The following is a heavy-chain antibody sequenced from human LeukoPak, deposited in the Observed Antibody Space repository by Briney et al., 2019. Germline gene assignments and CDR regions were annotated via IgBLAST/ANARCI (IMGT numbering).Heavy chain of an antibody. CDR3: ARYGDYPGYFDY. CDR1: GGSISSHY. D-gene: IGHD4-17*01. CDR2: IYYSGST. J-gene: IGHJ4*02. Sequence: SETLSLTCTVSGGSISSHYWSWIRQPPGKELEGIGYIYYSGSTNYNPSLKSRVTISVDTSKNQFSLKLSSVTAADTAVYYCARYGDYPGYFDYWGQGTLVTVSS. V-gene: IGHV4-59*11.